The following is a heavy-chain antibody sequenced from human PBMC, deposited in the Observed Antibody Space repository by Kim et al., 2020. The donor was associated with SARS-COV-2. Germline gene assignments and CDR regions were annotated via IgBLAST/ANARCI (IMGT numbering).Heavy chain of an antibody. CDR3: VSGWELLGVY. J-gene: IGHJ4*02. D-gene: IGHD1-26*01. V-gene: IGHV3-7*03. CDR1: GFTFSSYW. CDR2: IKQDGSET. Sequence: GGSLRLSCAASGFTFSSYWMSWVRQAPGKGLEWVATIKQDGSETYYVDSVKGRFTISRDNAKNSLSLQMNSLRAEDTAVYYCVSGWELLGVYWGQGALVTVSS.